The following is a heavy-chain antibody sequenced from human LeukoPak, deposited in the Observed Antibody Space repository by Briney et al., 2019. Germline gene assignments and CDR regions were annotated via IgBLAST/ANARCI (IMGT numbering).Heavy chain of an antibody. D-gene: IGHD6-19*01. CDR2: INPSGGST. J-gene: IGHJ4*02. Sequence: GASVKVSCKASGYTFTSYYVQWVRQAPGQGFGWMGTINPSGGSTSYAQKFQGRVTMTRDTSTSTVYMELSSLRSVDTAVYYCASNILFASGWSFFDFWGQGTLVTVSS. CDR1: GYTFTSYY. CDR3: ASNILFASGWSFFDF. V-gene: IGHV1-46*01.